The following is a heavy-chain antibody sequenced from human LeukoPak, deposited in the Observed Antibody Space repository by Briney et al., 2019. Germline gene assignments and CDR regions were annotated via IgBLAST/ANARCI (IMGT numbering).Heavy chain of an antibody. CDR1: GFTFSSYA. V-gene: IGHV3-64*01. CDR3: ASGSSGWYALPIDY. D-gene: IGHD6-19*01. CDR2: ISSNGGST. Sequence: PGGSLRLSCAASGFTFSSYAMHWVRQAPGKGLEYVSAISSNGGSTYYANSVKGRFTISRDNSKNTLYLQMGSLRAEDMAVYYCASGSSGWYALPIDYWGQGTLVTVSS. J-gene: IGHJ4*02.